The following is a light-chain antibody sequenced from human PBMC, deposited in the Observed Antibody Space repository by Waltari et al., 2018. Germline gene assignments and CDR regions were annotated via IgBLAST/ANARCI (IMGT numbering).Light chain of an antibody. V-gene: IGKV4-1*01. CDR1: QSVLYSSNNKNY. CDR3: QEYYSTPLT. J-gene: IGKJ2*01. Sequence: DIVMTHSPDSLAVSLGERATIHCKSSQSVLYSSNNKNYLAWYQQKPGQPPKLLISWASTRESGVPDRFSGSGSGTDFTLTISSLQAEDVAIYYCQEYYSTPLTFGQGTKLEIK. CDR2: WAS.